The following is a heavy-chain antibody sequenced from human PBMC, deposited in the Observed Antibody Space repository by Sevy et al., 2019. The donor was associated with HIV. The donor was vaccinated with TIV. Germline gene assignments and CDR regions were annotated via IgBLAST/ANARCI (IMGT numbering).Heavy chain of an antibody. CDR1: GFTFSSYD. CDR3: ARDQHDYGGNVRTGWFDP. D-gene: IGHD4-17*01. J-gene: IGHJ5*02. Sequence: GGSLRLSCAASGFTFSSYDMHWVRQAPGKGLEWVAGISYDGSKKYSADFVKGRFTVSRDNSKKMLFLQMSGLRTEDTAVFYCARDQHDYGGNVRTGWFDPWGQGTLVTVSS. CDR2: ISYDGSKK. V-gene: IGHV3-30-3*01.